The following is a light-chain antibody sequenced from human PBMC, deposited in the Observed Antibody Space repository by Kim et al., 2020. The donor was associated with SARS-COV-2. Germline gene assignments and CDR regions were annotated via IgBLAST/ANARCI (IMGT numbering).Light chain of an antibody. CDR2: EDN. J-gene: IGLJ2*01. V-gene: IGLV6-57*02. Sequence: NFMLTQSHSVSESPGKTVTISCTGSSGSIASNYVQWYQQRPGSAPTTVIYEDNQRPSGVPDRFSGSIDSSSNSASLTISGLKTEDEADYYCQSYDSSNPNVVSGGGTQLTVL. CDR3: QSYDSSNPNVV. CDR1: SGSIASNY.